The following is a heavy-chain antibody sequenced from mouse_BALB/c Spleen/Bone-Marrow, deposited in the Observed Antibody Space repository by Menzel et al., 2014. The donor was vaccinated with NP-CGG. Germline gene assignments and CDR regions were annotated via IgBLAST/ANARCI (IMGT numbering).Heavy chain of an antibody. J-gene: IGHJ3*01. CDR2: IVPSSDYT. V-gene: IGHV1-4*01. Sequence: QVQLKDSGAELARPGASVKMSCKASGYTFTSYTMHWIRQRPGQGLEWIGYIVPSSDYTNYNQNFKDKATLTADKSSSTAYMQLNSLTSEDFAVYYCAREARTGAWFAYWGQGTLVTVSA. CDR3: AREARTGAWFAY. CDR1: GYTFTSYT. D-gene: IGHD4-1*01.